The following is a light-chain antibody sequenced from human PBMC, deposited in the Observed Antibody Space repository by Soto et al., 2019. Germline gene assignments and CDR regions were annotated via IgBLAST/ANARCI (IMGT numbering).Light chain of an antibody. Sequence: EILFTQSPATLSSFPGDRVTLSCRASQAVNTRLAWYQHKPVQAPGLLIYLASNRAAGVPARFSGSGSGTDFTLTISDVEPEDFAVYYCHHRQSGPRTFGQGTKVDIK. CDR2: LAS. J-gene: IGKJ1*01. CDR1: QAVNTR. V-gene: IGKV3-11*01. CDR3: HHRQSGPRT.